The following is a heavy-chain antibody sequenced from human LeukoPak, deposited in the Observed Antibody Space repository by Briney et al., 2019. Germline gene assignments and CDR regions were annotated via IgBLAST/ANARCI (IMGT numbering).Heavy chain of an antibody. D-gene: IGHD2-2*02. V-gene: IGHV4-39*01. CDR1: GGSISSYY. CDR3: ARPYCHSTNCYKFDAFDI. Sequence: PSETLSLTCTVSGGSISSYYWGWIRQPPGKGLEWIGSIYYSGSTYYNPSLKSRVTISVDTSKNQFSLKLSSVTAADTAVYYCARPYCHSTNCYKFDAFDIWGQGTMVTVSS. CDR2: IYYSGST. J-gene: IGHJ3*02.